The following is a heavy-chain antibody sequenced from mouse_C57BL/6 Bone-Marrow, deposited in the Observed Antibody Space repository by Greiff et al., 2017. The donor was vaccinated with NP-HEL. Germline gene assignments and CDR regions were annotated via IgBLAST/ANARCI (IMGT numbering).Heavy chain of an antibody. CDR3: ARRVYYYAMDY. J-gene: IGHJ4*01. V-gene: IGHV8-12*01. Sequence: QVTLKECGPGILQSSQTLSLTCSFSGFSLSTSGMGVSWIRQPSGKGLEWLAHIYWDDDKRYNPSLKSRLTISKDTSRNQVFLKITSVDTADTATYYCARRVYYYAMDYWGQGTSVTVSS. CDR1: GFSLSTSGMG. CDR2: IYWDDDK.